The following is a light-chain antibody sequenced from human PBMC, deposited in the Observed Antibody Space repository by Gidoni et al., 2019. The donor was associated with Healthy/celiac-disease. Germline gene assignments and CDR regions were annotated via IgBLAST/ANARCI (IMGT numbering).Light chain of an antibody. Sequence: QSVLTHPPSASGTPGQSVTVSCSGCSSNIGSNYVDWYQQLPGTAPKLLIYGNNQRPLGVPDRVSGSKSGTSASLAISGLRSEDEADYYCAAWDDSLSDVVFGGGTRLTVL. CDR2: GNN. CDR3: AAWDDSLSDVV. V-gene: IGLV1-47*01. J-gene: IGLJ2*01. CDR1: SSNIGSNY.